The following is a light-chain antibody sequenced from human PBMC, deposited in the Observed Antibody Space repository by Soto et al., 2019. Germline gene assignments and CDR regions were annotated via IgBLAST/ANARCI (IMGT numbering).Light chain of an antibody. CDR2: EVN. Sequence: QSVLTQPPSASGSPGQSVTISCTGTRSDVGDYNYVSWYQQHPGKAPKLIIYEVNKRPSGVPDRFSGSKSGNTASLSVSGLQAGDEADYYCSSYAGSNNLEVFGGGTKLTVL. CDR1: RSDVGDYNY. J-gene: IGLJ2*01. V-gene: IGLV2-8*01. CDR3: SSYAGSNNLEV.